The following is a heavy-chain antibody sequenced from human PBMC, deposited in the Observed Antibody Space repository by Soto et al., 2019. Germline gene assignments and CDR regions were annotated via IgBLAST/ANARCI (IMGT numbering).Heavy chain of an antibody. CDR2: ISWNSGSI. CDR3: AKDGSGVGEAGELDY. V-gene: IGHV3-9*01. D-gene: IGHD3-10*01. J-gene: IGHJ4*02. Sequence: GGSLRLSWAASGFTFDDYAMHWVRQAPGKGLEWVSGISWNSGSIGYADSVKGRFTISRDNAKNSLYLQMNSLRAEDTALYYCAKDGSGVGEAGELDYWGQGTLVTVSS. CDR1: GFTFDDYA.